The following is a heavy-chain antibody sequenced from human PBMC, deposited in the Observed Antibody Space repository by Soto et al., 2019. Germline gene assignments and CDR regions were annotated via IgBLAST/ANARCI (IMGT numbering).Heavy chain of an antibody. CDR1: GVSISSGNW. Sequence: PSETLSLTCAVSGVSISSGNWWTWVRPSPQRGLEYIGEIYHDGTANYYPSFERRVAISLDTSKNQFSLKLTSVTAADTAIYFCARLVYDTRINYMYSEFWGQETLVNVSS. D-gene: IGHD2-8*01. V-gene: IGHV4-4*02. J-gene: IGHJ4*02. CDR2: IYHDGTA. CDR3: ARLVYDTRINYMYSEF.